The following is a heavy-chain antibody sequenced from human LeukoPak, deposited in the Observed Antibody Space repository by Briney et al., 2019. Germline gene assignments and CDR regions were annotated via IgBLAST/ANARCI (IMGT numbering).Heavy chain of an antibody. CDR1: GGSITNYY. J-gene: IGHJ5*02. V-gene: IGHV4-59*12. CDR3: ARDPSYGYPNWFDP. CDR2: IHYSGST. Sequence: SETLSLTCTVSGGSITNYYWSWIRQPPGKGLEWIGYIHYSGSTKYKSSLKSRVTISVDTSKNQFSLKLTSVIAADTAVYYCARDPSYGYPNWFDPWGQGTLVTVSA. D-gene: IGHD5-18*01.